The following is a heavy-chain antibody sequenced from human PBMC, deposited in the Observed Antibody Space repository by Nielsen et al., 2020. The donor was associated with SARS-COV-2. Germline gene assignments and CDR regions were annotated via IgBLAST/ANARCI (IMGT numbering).Heavy chain of an antibody. Sequence: GSLRLSRAASVFTFSSYAMSCVRQAPGKGLECVSAISGSGGSTYYADSVKGRFTISRDNSKNTLYLQMNSLRAEDTAVYYCAKTRDSSSWPFDYWGQGTLVTVSS. CDR2: ISGSGGST. V-gene: IGHV3-23*01. J-gene: IGHJ4*02. CDR3: AKTRDSSSWPFDY. D-gene: IGHD6-13*01. CDR1: VFTFSSYA.